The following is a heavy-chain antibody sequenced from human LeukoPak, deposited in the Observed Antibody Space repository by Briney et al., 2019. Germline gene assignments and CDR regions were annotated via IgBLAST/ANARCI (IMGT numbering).Heavy chain of an antibody. CDR2: IYNSGTT. J-gene: IGHJ4*02. V-gene: IGHV4-39*07. D-gene: IGHD4-23*01. CDR3: ARVGVDYSGNIIKYFFDY. Sequence: SETLSLTCTVSGGSISITHYWGWIRQPPGKGLEWIGSIYNSGTTYYNPSLQSRVIISVDTSKNQFSLNLSPVIAADTAVYYCARVGVDYSGNIIKYFFDYWGQGTLVTVSS. CDR1: GGSISITHY.